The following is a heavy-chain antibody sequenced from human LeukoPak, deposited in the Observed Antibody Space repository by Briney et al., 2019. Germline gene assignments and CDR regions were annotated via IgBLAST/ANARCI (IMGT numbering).Heavy chain of an antibody. D-gene: IGHD4-23*01. J-gene: IGHJ4*02. CDR1: GFTVSWNY. Sequence: GGSLRLSSAASGFTVSWNYMSWVRQAPGKGLEWVSVIYSGGSTYYADSVKGRFTISRDNSKNTLYLQMNSLRAEDTAVYYCARAFPIYGGQLGGVDYWGQGSLVTVSS. CDR3: ARAFPIYGGQLGGVDY. V-gene: IGHV3-66*01. CDR2: IYSGGST.